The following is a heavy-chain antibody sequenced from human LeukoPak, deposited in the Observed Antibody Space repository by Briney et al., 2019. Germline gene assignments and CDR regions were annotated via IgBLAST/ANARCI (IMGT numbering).Heavy chain of an antibody. CDR2: IKPDGSEH. D-gene: IGHD3-10*01. J-gene: IGHJ4*02. CDR3: ARSGSYFYFDY. Sequence: GGSLRLSCAASGFTFTSYWMGWVRQAPGEGLEWVANIKPDGSEHYYVDSVKGRFIISRDNAKNSVYLQMNSLRAEETAVYYCARSGSYFYFDYWGQGTLVTVSS. V-gene: IGHV3-7*01. CDR1: GFTFTSYW.